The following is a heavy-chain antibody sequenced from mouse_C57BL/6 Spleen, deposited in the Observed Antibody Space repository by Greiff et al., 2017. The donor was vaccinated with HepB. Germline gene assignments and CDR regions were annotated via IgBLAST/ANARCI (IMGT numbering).Heavy chain of an antibody. Sequence: EVQLQQPGAELVKPGASVKMSCKASGYTFTDYYMNWVKQSHGKSLEWIGVINPYNGGTSYNQKFKGKATLTVDKSSSTAYMELNSLTSEDSAVYYCARAGPERDYDVNYFDYWGQGTTLTVSS. D-gene: IGHD2-4*01. CDR1: GYTFTDYY. CDR3: ARAGPERDYDVNYFDY. CDR2: INPYNGGT. V-gene: IGHV1-19*01. J-gene: IGHJ2*01.